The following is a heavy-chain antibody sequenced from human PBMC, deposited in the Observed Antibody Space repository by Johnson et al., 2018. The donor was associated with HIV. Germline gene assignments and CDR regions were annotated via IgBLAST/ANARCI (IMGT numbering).Heavy chain of an antibody. CDR1: GFTFSNSA. J-gene: IGHJ3*01. D-gene: IGHD3-10*01. Sequence: QMQLVESGGGVVQPGRALRLSCAASGFTFSNSAMHWVRQAPGKGLEWVAVISYDGDNVYYADSVKGRFTISRDNSKNTFDLQMTSLGVEDTAVYYCATLWFGEVSVYDAFDVWGQGTMVTVSS. CDR3: ATLWFGEVSVYDAFDV. V-gene: IGHV3-30-3*01. CDR2: ISYDGDNV.